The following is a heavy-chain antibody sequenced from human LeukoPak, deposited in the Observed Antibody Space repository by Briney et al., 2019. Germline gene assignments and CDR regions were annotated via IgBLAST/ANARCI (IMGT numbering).Heavy chain of an antibody. CDR1: GFTISTDW. CDR3: ASGIFSYPDY. J-gene: IGHJ4*02. D-gene: IGHD1-14*01. V-gene: IGHV3-74*01. Sequence: GGSLRLSCAASGFTISTDWMHWVRQAPGKGLVWVSRINSDGSSTSYADSVKGRFTISRDNAKNTLYLQMNSLRAEDTAVYYCASGIFSYPDYWGQGTLVTVSS. CDR2: INSDGSST.